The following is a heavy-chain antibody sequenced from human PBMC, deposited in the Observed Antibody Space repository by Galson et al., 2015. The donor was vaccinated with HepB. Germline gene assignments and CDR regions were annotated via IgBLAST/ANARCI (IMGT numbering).Heavy chain of an antibody. CDR1: GFTFSSHA. J-gene: IGHJ4*02. CDR2: ISGSGGTT. CDR3: AKELSTWTLSFDY. Sequence: SLRLSCAASGFTFSSHAMSWVRQAPGKGLEWVSVISGSGGTTYYADSVKGRFTISRDNSKNTLYLQVNSLRAEDTAVYYCAKELSTWTLSFDYWGQGTLVTVSS. D-gene: IGHD2-2*01. V-gene: IGHV3-23*01.